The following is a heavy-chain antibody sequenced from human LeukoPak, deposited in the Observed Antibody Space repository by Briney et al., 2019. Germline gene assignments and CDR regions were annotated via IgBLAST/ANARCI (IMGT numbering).Heavy chain of an antibody. CDR3: ANARYFDWYYFDY. J-gene: IGHJ4*02. D-gene: IGHD3-9*01. CDR1: GFTFNNYA. Sequence: PGGSLRLSCAASGFTFNNYAMTWVRQAPGKGLDWVSGISGSGGSTYYADSVKGRFTISRDNSKNTLYLQMNSLRAEDTAVYYCANARYFDWYYFDYWGQGALVTVSS. V-gene: IGHV3-23*01. CDR2: ISGSGGST.